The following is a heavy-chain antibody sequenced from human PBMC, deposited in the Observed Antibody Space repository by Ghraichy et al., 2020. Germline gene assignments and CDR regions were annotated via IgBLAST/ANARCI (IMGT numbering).Heavy chain of an antibody. Sequence: SETLSLTCDVSGGSVPHHNWWTWVRQPPGKGLEWIGDIYHNGVTNYSPSLKSRVTMSVDTSKNQVSLRLTSVTAADTALYFCATKYYYSGGYLVAEYFKDWGQGTLVTVSS. J-gene: IGHJ1*01. CDR1: GGSVPHHNW. D-gene: IGHD3-22*01. V-gene: IGHV4-4*02. CDR2: IYHNGVT. CDR3: ATKYYYSGGYLVAEYFKD.